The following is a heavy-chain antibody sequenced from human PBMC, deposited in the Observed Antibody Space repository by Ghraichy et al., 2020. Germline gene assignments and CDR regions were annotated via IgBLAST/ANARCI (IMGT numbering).Heavy chain of an antibody. D-gene: IGHD7-27*01. CDR2: ISGGDYNT. J-gene: IGHJ4*02. CDR1: GSSYHNSYA. CDR3: AWRAANWGFFDY. Sequence: GGSLRLSCIAYGSSYHNSYALTRARPTSGEGLEWVSTISGGDYNTWYADSVKGRLTITRDDSKNTPYLQMNGLRADDTAIFYCAWRAANWGFFDYWGQGTLVTVSS. V-gene: IGHV3-23*01.